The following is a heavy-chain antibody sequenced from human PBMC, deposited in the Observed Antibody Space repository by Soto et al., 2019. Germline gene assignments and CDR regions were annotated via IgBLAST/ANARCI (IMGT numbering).Heavy chain of an antibody. J-gene: IGHJ4*02. CDR3: ARVVGYGGNSNEPAAYYFDY. Sequence: PGGSLRLSCAASGFTFSSYEMNWVRQAPGKGLEWVSYISSSGSTIYYADSVKGRFTISRDNAKNSLYLQMNSLRAEDTAVYYCARVVGYGGNSNEPAAYYFDYWGQGTLVTVSS. V-gene: IGHV3-48*03. CDR2: ISSSGSTI. D-gene: IGHD2-2*01. CDR1: GFTFSSYE.